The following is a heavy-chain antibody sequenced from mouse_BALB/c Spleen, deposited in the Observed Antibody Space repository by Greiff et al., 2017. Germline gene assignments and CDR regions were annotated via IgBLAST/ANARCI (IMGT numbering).Heavy chain of an antibody. CDR1: GYTFTSYW. CDR3: APYGSSPYFDV. Sequence: QVQLQQSGAELARPGASVKLSCKASGYTFTSYWMQWVKQRPGQGLEWIGAIYPGDGDTRYTQKFKGKATLTADKSSSTAYMQLSSLASEDSAVYYCAPYGSSPYFDVWGAGTTVTVSS. CDR2: IYPGDGDT. V-gene: IGHV1-87*01. D-gene: IGHD1-1*01. J-gene: IGHJ1*01.